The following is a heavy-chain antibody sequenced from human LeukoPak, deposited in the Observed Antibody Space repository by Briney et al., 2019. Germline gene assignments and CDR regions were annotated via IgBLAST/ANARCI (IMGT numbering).Heavy chain of an antibody. D-gene: IGHD3-3*01. J-gene: IGHJ4*02. V-gene: IGHV4-59*08. CDR3: ARHNPIWSGYYTGYFDY. Sequence: PSETLSLTCTVSGGSTSSDYWSWIRQSPGKGLEWVGYVYNSGDTGKNPSLKSRVTILLDTSKNQCSLKLTSVSAADTAVYYCARHNPIWSGYYTGYFDYWGQGTLVTVSS. CDR1: GGSTSSDY. CDR2: VYNSGDT.